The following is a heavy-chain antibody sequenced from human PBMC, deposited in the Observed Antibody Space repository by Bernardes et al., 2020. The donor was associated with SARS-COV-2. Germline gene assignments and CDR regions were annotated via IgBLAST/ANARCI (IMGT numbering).Heavy chain of an antibody. CDR2: IYTSGST. CDR3: ARDSMVRGVINGVYYYGMDV. D-gene: IGHD3-10*01. V-gene: IGHV4-61*02. Sequence: SETLSLTCTVSGGSISSGSYYWSWIRQPAGKGLEWIGRIYTSGSTNYNPSLKSRVTISVDTSKNQFSLKLSSLTAADTAVYYCARDSMVRGVINGVYYYGMDVWGQGTTVTVSS. J-gene: IGHJ6*02. CDR1: GGSISSGSYY.